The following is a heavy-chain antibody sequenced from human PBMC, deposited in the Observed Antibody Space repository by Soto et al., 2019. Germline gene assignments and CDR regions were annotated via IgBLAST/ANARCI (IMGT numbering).Heavy chain of an antibody. CDR2: IDPSDSQT. V-gene: IGHV5-10-1*01. CDR1: GYSFAGYW. CDR3: ARQIYDSDTGPNFQYYFDS. D-gene: IGHD3-22*01. Sequence: GESLKISCKGSGYSFAGYWITWVRQKPGKGLEWMGRIDPSDSQTYYSPSFRGHVTISVTKSITTVFLQWSSLRASDTAVYYCARQIYDSDTGPNFQYYFDSWGQGTPVTVSS. J-gene: IGHJ4*02.